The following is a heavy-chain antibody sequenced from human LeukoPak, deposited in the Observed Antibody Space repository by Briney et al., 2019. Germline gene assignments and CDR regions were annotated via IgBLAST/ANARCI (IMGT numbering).Heavy chain of an antibody. V-gene: IGHV4-34*01. D-gene: IGHD6-19*01. CDR3: AWSVADTFDAFDI. CDR1: GGSFSGYY. J-gene: IGHJ3*02. CDR2: INHSGST. Sequence: PSETLSLTCAVYGGSFSGYYWSWIRQPPGKGLEWIGEINHSGSTNYNPSLKSRVTISVDTSKNQFPLKLSSVTAADTAVYYCAWSVADTFDAFDIWGQGTMVTVSS.